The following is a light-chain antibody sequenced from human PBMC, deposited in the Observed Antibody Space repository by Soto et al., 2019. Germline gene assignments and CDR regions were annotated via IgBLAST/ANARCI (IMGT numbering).Light chain of an antibody. Sequence: DNVMTQSPDTLSVSPGDRATLSCRASRIIGHNYLAWYQQKRGQPPRLLIYATSTRATGIPDRFSGSGSVTNFTLTISRLEPEDFAVYYCQQFGISPWTFGPGTKVEIK. CDR3: QQFGISPWT. V-gene: IGKV3-20*01. J-gene: IGKJ1*01. CDR1: RIIGHNY. CDR2: ATS.